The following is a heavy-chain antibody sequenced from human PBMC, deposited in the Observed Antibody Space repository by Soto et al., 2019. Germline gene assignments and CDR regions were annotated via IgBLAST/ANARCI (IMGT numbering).Heavy chain of an antibody. D-gene: IGHD6-13*01. J-gene: IGHJ4*02. V-gene: IGHV4-59*01. CDR2: VYNSGST. CDR1: GGSISSNC. CDR3: ARYRREAVAGYTLDN. Sequence: PSETLSLTCTVSGGSISSNCWTWIRQPPGKGLEWIGYVYNSGSTNYNPSLMSRVTISEDTSKSQFSLKVNSMTAADTAVYYCARYRREAVAGYTLDNWGQGMLVTVSS.